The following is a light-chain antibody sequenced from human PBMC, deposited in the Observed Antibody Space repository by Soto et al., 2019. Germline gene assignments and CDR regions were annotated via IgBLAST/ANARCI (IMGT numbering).Light chain of an antibody. V-gene: IGKV1-5*03. J-gene: IGKJ2*01. CDR3: QQYYSYPYT. Sequence: DIQMTQSPSTVSASVGDRVTITCRASQSINSWLAWYQQKPGKAPKLLIYKASTLESGVPSRFSGSGSGTEFTLTISCLQPDDFATYYCQQYYSYPYTFGQGTKLEIK. CDR1: QSINSW. CDR2: KAS.